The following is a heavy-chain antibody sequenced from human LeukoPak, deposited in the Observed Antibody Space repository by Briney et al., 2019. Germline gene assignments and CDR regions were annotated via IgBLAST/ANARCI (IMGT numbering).Heavy chain of an antibody. D-gene: IGHD6-13*01. J-gene: IGHJ4*02. Sequence: PGGSLRLSCAASGFTFSSYSMNWVRQAPGKGLEWVSSISSSSSYIYYADSVKGRFTISRDNAKNLLYLQMNSLRAEDTAVYYCASGGSTSSWYLRNFDYWGQGTLVTVSS. CDR2: ISSSSSYI. CDR3: ASGGSTSSWYLRNFDY. CDR1: GFTFSSYS. V-gene: IGHV3-21*01.